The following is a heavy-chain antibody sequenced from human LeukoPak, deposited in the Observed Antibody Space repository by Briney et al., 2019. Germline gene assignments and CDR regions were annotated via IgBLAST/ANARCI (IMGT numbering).Heavy chain of an antibody. CDR1: GFTFDDYG. D-gene: IGHD2-8*01. CDR3: ARGFRNGPFDC. V-gene: IGHV3-20*04. CDR2: INRNGGST. J-gene: IGHJ4*03. Sequence: GGSLRLSCEASGFTFDDYGMSWVRQPPGKGLEWVSGINRNGGSTDYADSVKGRFTISRDNAKNSHFLQMNSLRVEDTALYYCARGFRNGPFDCWGQGTTVTVSS.